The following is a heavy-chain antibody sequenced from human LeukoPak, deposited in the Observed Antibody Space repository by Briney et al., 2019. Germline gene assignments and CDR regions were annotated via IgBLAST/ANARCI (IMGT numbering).Heavy chain of an antibody. D-gene: IGHD5-18*01. CDR1: GGTFSSYA. Sequence: ASVKVSCKASGGTFSSYAISWVRQAPGQGLEWMGGSIPIFGTANYAQKFQGRVTITADESTSTAYMELSSLRSEDTAVYYCARDFSGYSYGTDIDYWGQGTLVTVSS. J-gene: IGHJ4*02. V-gene: IGHV1-69*13. CDR2: SIPIFGTA. CDR3: ARDFSGYSYGTDIDY.